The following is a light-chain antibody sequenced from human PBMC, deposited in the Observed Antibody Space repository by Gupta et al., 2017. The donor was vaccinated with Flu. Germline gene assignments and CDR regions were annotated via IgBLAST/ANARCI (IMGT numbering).Light chain of an antibody. V-gene: IGKV3-11*01. Sequence: EIVLTQSPATLSLSPGERATLSCRASQSVSSYLAWYQQKPGQAPRLLIYDASNRATGIPARFSGSGFGTDFTLTISSREPEDFAVYYCQQRNNWPSSTFGGGTKVEIK. CDR1: QSVSSY. CDR3: QQRNNWPSST. J-gene: IGKJ4*01. CDR2: DAS.